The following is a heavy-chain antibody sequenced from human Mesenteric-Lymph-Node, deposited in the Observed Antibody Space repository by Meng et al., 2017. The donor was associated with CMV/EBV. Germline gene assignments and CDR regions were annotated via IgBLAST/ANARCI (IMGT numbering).Heavy chain of an antibody. V-gene: IGHV4-34*01. Sequence: PEEWGAGLLKPSGTLSLTCAVYGGSFSGYYWSWIRQPPGKGLEWIGEINHSGSTNYNPSLKSRVTISVDTSKNQFSLKLSSVTAADTAVYYCARHQRWLKSEGGFNYWGQGTLVTVSS. J-gene: IGHJ4*02. CDR2: INHSGST. D-gene: IGHD4-23*01. CDR3: ARHQRWLKSEGGFNY. CDR1: GGSFSGYY.